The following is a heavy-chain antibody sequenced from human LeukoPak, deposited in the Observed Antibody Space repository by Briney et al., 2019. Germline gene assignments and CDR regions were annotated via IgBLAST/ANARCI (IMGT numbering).Heavy chain of an antibody. CDR2: IWFDGSNK. V-gene: IGHV3-33*06. D-gene: IGHD1-1*01. CDR1: GSTFSSFG. Sequence: GGSLRLSCAASGSTFSSFGMHWVRQAPGKGLEWVAIIWFDGSNKYYADSVTGRFTVSRDNSKNTLSLQMNSLRAEDTAVYYCAKDWGASGTTGWMFDYWGQGTLVTVSS. CDR3: AKDWGASGTTGWMFDY. J-gene: IGHJ4*02.